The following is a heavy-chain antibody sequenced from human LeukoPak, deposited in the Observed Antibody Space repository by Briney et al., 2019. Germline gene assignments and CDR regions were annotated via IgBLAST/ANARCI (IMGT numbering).Heavy chain of an antibody. CDR1: GFTLSSYA. CDR3: AKQSAGSAAWYSLHYDF. D-gene: IGHD6-13*01. Sequence: SGGPLRLSCAASGFTLSSYAMTWVRQAPGRGLKWVSSVDGGGGGTYYADSVKGRFTISRDNSKDTLYLQMNGLRAEDTAVYFCAKQSAGSAAWYSLHYDFWGQGTLVTVSS. V-gene: IGHV3-23*01. CDR2: VDGGGGGT. J-gene: IGHJ4*02.